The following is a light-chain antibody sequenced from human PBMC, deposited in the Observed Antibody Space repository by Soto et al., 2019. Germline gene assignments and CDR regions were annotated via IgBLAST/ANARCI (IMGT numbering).Light chain of an antibody. V-gene: IGKV3-20*01. CDR1: QSVTRND. J-gene: IGKJ1*01. CDR2: DAS. Sequence: EIVLTQSPGTLSLSPGERATLSCRASQSVTRNDLAWYQHKPGQAPRLLIYDASRRTPGIPDRFSGSGSGTDFTLTISGLEPEDFAVYYCQQYGDSPRTFGQGTKVEIK. CDR3: QQYGDSPRT.